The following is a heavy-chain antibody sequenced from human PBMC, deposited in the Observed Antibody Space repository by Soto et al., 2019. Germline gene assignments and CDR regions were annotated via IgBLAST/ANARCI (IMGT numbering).Heavy chain of an antibody. CDR2: TYFRSKWYN. CDR3: ARVTFDHFVHWFDP. Sequence: SQTLSLTCAISGDSVSSKTAAWNWIRQSPSRGLEWLGRTYFRSKWYNDYAISVKSRTTISPDTSKNQFSLLLNSVTPEDTVVYYCARVTFDHFVHWFDPWGQGTLVTVSS. V-gene: IGHV6-1*01. CDR1: GDSVSSKTAA. D-gene: IGHD3-9*01. J-gene: IGHJ5*02.